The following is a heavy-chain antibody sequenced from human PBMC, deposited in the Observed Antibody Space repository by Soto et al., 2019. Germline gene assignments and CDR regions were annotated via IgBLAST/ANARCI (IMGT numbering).Heavy chain of an antibody. CDR2: IFPDFGTA. Sequence: QVQLVQSGAEVKKAGSSVMVSCKASGGSFNNFPINWVRQAPGQGLEWMGGIFPDFGTATYAQKFQGRVTITADRSTRTAYIELSSLTSEDTAVYYCARDLDYGGNSGLDLVGYWGQGTPVTVSS. CDR1: GGSFNNFP. CDR3: ARDLDYGGNSGLDLVGY. V-gene: IGHV1-69*06. J-gene: IGHJ4*02. D-gene: IGHD4-17*01.